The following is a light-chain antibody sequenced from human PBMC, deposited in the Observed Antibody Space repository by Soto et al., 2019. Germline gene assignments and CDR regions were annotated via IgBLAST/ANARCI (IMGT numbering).Light chain of an antibody. Sequence: QSVLTQPPSVSGAPGQRVTISCTGSNSNIGAGYDVHWYQQLPGTAPKLLIYGNSNRPSGVPDRFSGSKSGTSASLAITGLQPEDDADYYSQSYDSSLSGYVFGTGTKLTVL. J-gene: IGLJ1*01. CDR1: NSNIGAGYD. V-gene: IGLV1-40*01. CDR2: GNS. CDR3: QSYDSSLSGYV.